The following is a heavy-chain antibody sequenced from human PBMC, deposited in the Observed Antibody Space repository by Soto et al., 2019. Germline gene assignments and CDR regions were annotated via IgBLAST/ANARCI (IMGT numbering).Heavy chain of an antibody. Sequence: SFRLSCAASGFTVSSNYMSWVRQAPGKGLDWVSIIYAGGNTYYADSVKGRFTISRVXXXXXLXLXMXXXXAEXTAVYYCARLYDSSGNSSGRWGPGTLVTVSS. D-gene: IGHD3-22*01. CDR2: IYAGGNT. J-gene: IGHJ1*01. CDR3: ARLYDSSGNSSGR. V-gene: IGHV3-53*01. CDR1: GFTVSSNY.